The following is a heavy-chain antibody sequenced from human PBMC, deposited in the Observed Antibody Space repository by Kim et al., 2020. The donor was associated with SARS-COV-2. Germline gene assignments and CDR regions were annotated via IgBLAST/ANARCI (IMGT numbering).Heavy chain of an antibody. Sequence: SVKVSCKASGGTFSSYAISWVRQAPGQGLEWMGGIIPIFGTANYAQKFQGRVTITADESTSTAYMELSSLRSEDTAVYYCARDRGIAVAGYFDYWGQGTLVTVSS. J-gene: IGHJ4*02. CDR1: GGTFSSYA. D-gene: IGHD6-19*01. V-gene: IGHV1-69*13. CDR3: ARDRGIAVAGYFDY. CDR2: IIPIFGTA.